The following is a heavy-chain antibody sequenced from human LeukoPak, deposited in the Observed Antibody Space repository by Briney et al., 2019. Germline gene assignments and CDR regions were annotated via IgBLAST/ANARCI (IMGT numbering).Heavy chain of an antibody. Sequence: SETLSLTCTVSGGSVSSESYHWTWIRQPPGKGLEWIAYIFTGGSSYYNPSLKSRVTISVDTSKNQFPLKLNSVTAADTAQYHCARGVGGVREGFDIWGQGTMVTVSS. CDR1: GGSVSSESYH. J-gene: IGHJ3*02. V-gene: IGHV4-61*01. CDR2: IFTGGSS. CDR3: ARGVGGVREGFDI. D-gene: IGHD3-16*01.